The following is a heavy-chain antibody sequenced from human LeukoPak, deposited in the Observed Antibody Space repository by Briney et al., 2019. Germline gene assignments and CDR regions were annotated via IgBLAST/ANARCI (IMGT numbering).Heavy chain of an antibody. D-gene: IGHD1-1*01. CDR1: GYSISSGYY. CDR3: ASTFRTGTTTRAFDY. CDR2: IYYSGST. V-gene: IGHV4-61*01. Sequence: SETLSLTCAVSGYSISSGYYWGWIRQPPGKGLEWIGYIYYSGSTNYNPSLKSRVTISVDTSKNQFSLKLSSVTAADTAVYYCASTFRTGTTTRAFDYWGQGTLVTVSS. J-gene: IGHJ4*02.